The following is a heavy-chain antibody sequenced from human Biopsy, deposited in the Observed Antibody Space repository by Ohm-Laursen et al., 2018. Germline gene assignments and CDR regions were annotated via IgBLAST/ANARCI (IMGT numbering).Heavy chain of an antibody. V-gene: IGHV4-4*07. Sequence: SETLSLTWAVSGGSLSSYYWSWIRQPAGKGLEWIGRIYSSGGTNYNPSLKSRVTLSMDTSKRQFSLKLSFVTAADTAVYYCARWTPEYDSSRYYLDAFDIWGQGTKVTVSS. J-gene: IGHJ3*02. CDR3: ARWTPEYDSSRYYLDAFDI. CDR1: GGSLSSYY. D-gene: IGHD3-22*01. CDR2: IYSSGGT.